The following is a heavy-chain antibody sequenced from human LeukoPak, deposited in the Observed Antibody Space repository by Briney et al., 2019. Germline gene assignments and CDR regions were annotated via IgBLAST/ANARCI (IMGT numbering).Heavy chain of an antibody. J-gene: IGHJ4*02. CDR3: AKGLHLAAADY. D-gene: IGHD6-13*01. CDR1: AYTFTSYG. V-gene: IGHV1-18*01. CDR2: ISAYKGNT. Sequence: ASVKVSCKASAYTFTSYGITWVRQAPGQGLEWMGWISAYKGNTNYAQKFQGRVTMTTDTATSTAYMELRSLRSDDTAVYYCAKGLHLAAADYWGQGTLVTVSS.